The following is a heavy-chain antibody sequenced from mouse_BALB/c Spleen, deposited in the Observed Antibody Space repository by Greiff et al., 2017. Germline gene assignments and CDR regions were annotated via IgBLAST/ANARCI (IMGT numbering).Heavy chain of an antibody. CDR1: GFTFSSYA. V-gene: IGHV5-6-5*01. J-gene: IGHJ2*01. CDR3: ARGIYYGYAYYFDY. CDR2: ISSGGST. D-gene: IGHD2-2*01. Sequence: EVNVVESGGGLVKPGGSLKFSCAASGFTFSSYAMSWVRQTPEKRLEWVASISSGGSTYYPDRVKGRFTISRDNARNILYLQMSSLRSEDTAMYYCARGIYYGYAYYFDYWGQGTTLTVSS.